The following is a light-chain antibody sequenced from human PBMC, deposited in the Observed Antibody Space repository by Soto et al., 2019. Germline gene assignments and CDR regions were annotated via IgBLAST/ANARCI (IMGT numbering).Light chain of an antibody. CDR3: QQYNNCPLT. V-gene: IGKV3D-15*01. CDR1: QSVDND. Sequence: EMVMTQSPATLSVSPGDRATLSCRASQSVDNDLAWYQQKPGQPPRLLIHDASTRATGIPARFSGSQSGTEFTLTISSLLSEDVGVYFCQQYNNCPLTFGGGTKVETK. CDR2: DAS. J-gene: IGKJ4*01.